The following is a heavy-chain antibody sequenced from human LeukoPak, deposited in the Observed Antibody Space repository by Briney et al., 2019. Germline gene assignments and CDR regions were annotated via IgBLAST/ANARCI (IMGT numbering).Heavy chain of an antibody. CDR3: ARDSSSWLPFDY. V-gene: IGHV3-53*01. CDR1: GFTVSNKY. D-gene: IGHD6-13*01. CDR2: IYSDGRT. Sequence: GGSLRLSCAASGFTVSNKYMTWVRQAPGKGLEWVSLIYSDGRTYYADSVKGRCTISRDNSKNTLYLQMNSLRAEDTAVYYCARDSSSWLPFDYWGQGTLVTVSS. J-gene: IGHJ4*02.